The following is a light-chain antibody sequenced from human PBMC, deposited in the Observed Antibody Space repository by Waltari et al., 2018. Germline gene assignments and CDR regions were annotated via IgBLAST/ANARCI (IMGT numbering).Light chain of an antibody. Sequence: DIVLTQSPGTLSLSPGERATLSCRSIQSVGGSSLAWYQQKTGQAPRLLIYAASTRATGIPDSFSGSGSGTDFTLTINKLEPEDFAVYYCQQYGSARAWTFGQGTKVEIK. CDR2: AAS. V-gene: IGKV3-20*01. CDR3: QQYGSARAWT. J-gene: IGKJ1*01. CDR1: QSVGGSS.